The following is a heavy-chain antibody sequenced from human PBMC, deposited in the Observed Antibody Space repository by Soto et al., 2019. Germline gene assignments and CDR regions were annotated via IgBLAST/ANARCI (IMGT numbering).Heavy chain of an antibody. CDR3: ARAPVVVAAAGRQADYYGMDV. CDR2: IIPIFGTA. J-gene: IGHJ6*02. Sequence: SVKLTCKDSGGALSSNTISWVRQAPGQGLEWMGRIIPIFGTANYAQKFQGRVTITADESTSTAYMELSSLRSEDTAVYYCARAPVVVAAAGRQADYYGMDVWGQGTTVTVSS. D-gene: IGHD6-13*01. CDR1: GGALSSNT. V-gene: IGHV1-69*13.